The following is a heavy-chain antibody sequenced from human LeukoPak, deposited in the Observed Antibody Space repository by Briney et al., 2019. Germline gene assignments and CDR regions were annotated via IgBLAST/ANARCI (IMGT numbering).Heavy chain of an antibody. CDR3: ARRAGAYSHPYDY. CDR2: IYSDNT. V-gene: IGHV3-30*12. Sequence: GGSLRLSWATSGFTFSSYGMHWVRQAPGKGLEWVAFIYSDNTHYSDSVKGRFTISRDNSKNTLYLQMNSLRAEDTAVYYCARRAGAYSHPYDYWGQGTLVTVSS. D-gene: IGHD4/OR15-4a*01. J-gene: IGHJ4*02. CDR1: GFTFSSYG.